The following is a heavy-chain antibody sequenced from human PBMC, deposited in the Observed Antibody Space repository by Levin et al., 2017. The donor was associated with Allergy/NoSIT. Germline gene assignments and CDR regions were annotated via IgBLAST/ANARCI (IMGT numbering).Heavy chain of an antibody. CDR2: ITHDGTVP. J-gene: IGHJ4*02. CDR1: GFTFSDSH. CDR3: ARDLSHTDRAFDY. V-gene: IGHV3-21*06. Sequence: GESLKISCAASGFTFSDSHMNWVRQAPGKGLEWVSFITHDGTVPVYADSVKGRFTISRDNAKNSLYLQLNSLKAEDTAVYYCARDLSHTDRAFDYWGQGTLLTVSS.